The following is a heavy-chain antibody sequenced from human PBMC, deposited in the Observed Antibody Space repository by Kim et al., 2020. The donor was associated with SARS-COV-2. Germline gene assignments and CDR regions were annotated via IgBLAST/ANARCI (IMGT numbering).Heavy chain of an antibody. CDR2: K. J-gene: IGHJ4*02. CDR3: AREGGSGWHDY. V-gene: IGHV3-30*01. Sequence: KYYSESGKGRLTISRDNSKNTLYLHMNSLRAEDTAVYYCAREGGSGWHDYWGQGALVTVSS. D-gene: IGHD6-19*01.